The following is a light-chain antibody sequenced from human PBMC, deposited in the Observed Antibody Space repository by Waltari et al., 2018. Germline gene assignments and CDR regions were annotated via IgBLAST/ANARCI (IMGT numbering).Light chain of an antibody. CDR1: QSISKY. CDR3: QHYVRLPAT. V-gene: IGKV3-20*01. Sequence: IMLTQSPGTLSLSPGERATLSCRASQSISKYLAWYQQKPGTAPRLLIYGASSRTTGIPDRFSGSGSGTDFSLTISRLEPQDFAVYYCQHYVRLPATFGQGTKVEIK. J-gene: IGKJ1*01. CDR2: GAS.